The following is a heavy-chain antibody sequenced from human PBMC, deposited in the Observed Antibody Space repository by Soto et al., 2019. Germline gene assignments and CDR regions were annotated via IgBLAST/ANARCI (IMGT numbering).Heavy chain of an antibody. V-gene: IGHV3-21*01. CDR2: ISSSSSYI. J-gene: IGHJ4*02. Sequence: EVQLVESGGGLVQPGGSLRLSCAASGFTFSSYSMNWVRQAPGKGLEWVSSISSSSSYIYYADSVKGRFTISRDNAKNSLYLQMNSLRAEDTAVYYCARDTVVVTAISSFDYWGQGTLVTVSS. CDR3: ARDTVVVTAISSFDY. CDR1: GFTFSSYS. D-gene: IGHD2-21*02.